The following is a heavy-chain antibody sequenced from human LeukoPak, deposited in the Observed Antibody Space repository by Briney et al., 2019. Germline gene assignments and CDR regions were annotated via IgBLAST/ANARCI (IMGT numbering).Heavy chain of an antibody. CDR1: GFTFRSYG. V-gene: IGHV3-33*01. CDR2: IWYEGSDK. J-gene: IGHJ4*02. Sequence: SGGSLRLSCAASGFTFRSYGMHWARQAPGRGLEWVAVIWYEGSDKHYADSVKGRFTISSDNSKNTLYLQLNSLRAEDTAVYYCARGSSSWYYFDYWGQGTLVTVSS. D-gene: IGHD6-13*01. CDR3: ARGSSSWYYFDY.